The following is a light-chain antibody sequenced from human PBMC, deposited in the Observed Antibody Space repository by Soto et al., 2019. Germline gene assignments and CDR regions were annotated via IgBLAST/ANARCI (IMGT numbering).Light chain of an antibody. Sequence: DIQMTQSPTSLSASVGDSVTITCQASQDISNYLNWYQQKAGKAPKVLIYQASNLQTGVPARFSGSGSGTDFTFTISSLQPEDIATYYCQQYDNLPLTFGGGTKVDIK. J-gene: IGKJ4*01. V-gene: IGKV1-33*01. CDR1: QDISNY. CDR3: QQYDNLPLT. CDR2: QAS.